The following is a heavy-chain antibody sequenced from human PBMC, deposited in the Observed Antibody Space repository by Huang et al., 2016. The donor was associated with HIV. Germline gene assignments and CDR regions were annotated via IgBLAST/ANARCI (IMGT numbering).Heavy chain of an antibody. J-gene: IGHJ4*02. CDR1: GYSFSSYW. CDR3: ATPASYGSYYDSSGFSV. CDR2: VYPADSDS. V-gene: IGHV5-51*01. Sequence: QLVQSGVEVKKPGESLKISCKGSGYSFSSYWIAWVRQKPGKGLEWMGMVYPADSDSRYSPSFQGQVTISADKSTSSAYLHWRSLKASNTAFYYCATPASYGSYYDSSGFSVWGQGTLVIVSS. D-gene: IGHD3-22*01.